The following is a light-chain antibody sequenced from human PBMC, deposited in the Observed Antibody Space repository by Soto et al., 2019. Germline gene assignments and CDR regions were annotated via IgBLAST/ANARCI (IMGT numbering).Light chain of an antibody. Sequence: DIQMAQSPSALAASIGDRVTITCQASQGISTYLNWYQQKPGKAPELLIYAASTLQSGVPSRFSGSGSGTDFTLTISCLQSEDFATYYCQELNSYPRTFGQGTKVDVK. CDR2: AAS. CDR1: QGISTY. J-gene: IGKJ1*01. V-gene: IGKV1-9*01. CDR3: QELNSYPRT.